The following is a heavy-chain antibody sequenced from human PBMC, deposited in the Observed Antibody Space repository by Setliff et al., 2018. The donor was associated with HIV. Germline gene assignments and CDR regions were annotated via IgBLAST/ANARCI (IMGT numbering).Heavy chain of an antibody. CDR2: IYFTGSS. D-gene: IGHD4-17*01. J-gene: IGHJ3*01. CDR1: GGSISTYY. Sequence: PSETLSLTCTVSGGSISTYYWGWIRQPPGKGLEWIGSIYFTGSSDNNPSLKSRVTLSVDTSKHQFSLKLSSVTAADTAVYYCARVQMAYAAFDVWGQGTMVTVSS. CDR3: ARVQMAYAAFDV. V-gene: IGHV4-59*01.